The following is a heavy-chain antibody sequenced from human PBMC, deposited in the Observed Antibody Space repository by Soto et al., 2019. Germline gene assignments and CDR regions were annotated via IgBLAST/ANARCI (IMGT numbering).Heavy chain of an antibody. V-gene: IGHV3-7*01. Sequence: ESGGGLVQPGGSLRLSCAASGFTFTSYWMSWVRQAPGKGLEWVANIRQDGSEKYYVDSVKGRFTISRDNAKNSLYLQMNSLRVEDTAVYYCARDVMIRGVNLDYWGQGTLVTVSS. J-gene: IGHJ4*02. CDR1: GFTFTSYW. CDR2: IRQDGSEK. CDR3: ARDVMIRGVNLDY. D-gene: IGHD3-10*01.